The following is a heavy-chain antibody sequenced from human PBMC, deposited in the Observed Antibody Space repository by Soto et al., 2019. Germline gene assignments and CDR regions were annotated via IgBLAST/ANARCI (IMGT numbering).Heavy chain of an antibody. CDR3: AHRQRTVYFDY. CDR1: GFSLSASGVG. D-gene: IGHD4-17*01. J-gene: IGHJ4*02. CDR2: IYWDDDK. Sequence: QITLKESGPTLVKPTQTLTLTCTFSGFSLSASGVGVGWIRQPPGKALEWLALIYWDDDKRYSPSLKSRLTITEDTSKNQVVLTMTNMDPVDTATYYCAHRQRTVYFDYWGQGTLVTVSS. V-gene: IGHV2-5*02.